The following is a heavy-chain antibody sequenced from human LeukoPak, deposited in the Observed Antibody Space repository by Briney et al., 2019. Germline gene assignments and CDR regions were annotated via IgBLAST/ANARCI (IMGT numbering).Heavy chain of an antibody. CDR3: TTDGVGVEGATYDN. CDR2: IYSGGST. D-gene: IGHD1-26*01. CDR1: GFTVSSNY. J-gene: IGHJ4*02. Sequence: GGSLRLSCAASGFTVSSNYMSWVRQAPGKGLEWVSIIYSGGSTFYADSVKGRFTISRDNSKNTLYLQMNSLETEDTAVYYCTTDGVGVEGATYDNWGQGTLVSVSS. V-gene: IGHV3-53*01.